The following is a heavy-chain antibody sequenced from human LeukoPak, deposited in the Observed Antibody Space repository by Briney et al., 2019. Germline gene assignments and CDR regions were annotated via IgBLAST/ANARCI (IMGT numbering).Heavy chain of an antibody. CDR1: GGTFSSYV. V-gene: IGHV1-69*04. D-gene: IGHD6-19*01. CDR2: IIPVLGIA. J-gene: IGHJ6*02. Sequence: SVKVSCKAPGGTFSSYVISWVRQAPGQGLEWMGRIIPVLGIANYAQKFQGRVTITADKSTSTAYMELSSLRSEDTAVYYCASGSLGFYSSGDRYYYYGMDVWGQGTTVTVSS. CDR3: ASGSLGFYSSGDRYYYYGMDV.